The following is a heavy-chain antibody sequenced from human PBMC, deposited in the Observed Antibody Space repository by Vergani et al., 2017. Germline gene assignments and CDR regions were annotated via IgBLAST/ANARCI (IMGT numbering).Heavy chain of an antibody. V-gene: IGHV1-69*01. CDR1: GGTFSSYA. Sequence: HVQLVQSGAEVKKPGSSVKVSCKASGGTFSSYAISWVRQAPGQGLEWMGGIIPIFGTANYAQKFQGRVTITADESTSTAYMELSSLRSEDTAVYYCARVGVRWFGEWQYAFDIWGQGTMVTVSS. CDR2: IIPIFGTA. CDR3: ARVGVRWFGEWQYAFDI. J-gene: IGHJ3*02. D-gene: IGHD3-10*01.